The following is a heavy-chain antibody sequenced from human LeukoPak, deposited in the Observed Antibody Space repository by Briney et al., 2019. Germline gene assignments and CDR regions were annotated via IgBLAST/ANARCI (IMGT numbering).Heavy chain of an antibody. J-gene: IGHJ2*01. CDR2: VTWNSGGT. CDR1: GFTFDDYA. D-gene: IGHD4-17*01. Sequence: GGSLRLSCAASGFTFDDYAMHWVRQTPGKGLEWVSGVTWNSGGTGYADSVKGRFTISRDNAENSVHLQMNSLRAEDTALYYCARGQRSTVTTLWYFDFWGRGTLVTVSS. V-gene: IGHV3-9*01. CDR3: ARGQRSTVTTLWYFDF.